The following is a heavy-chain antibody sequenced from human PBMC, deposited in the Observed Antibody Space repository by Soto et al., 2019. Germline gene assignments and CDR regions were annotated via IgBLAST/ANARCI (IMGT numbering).Heavy chain of an antibody. V-gene: IGHV3-30-3*01. CDR2: ISYDGSNK. CDR1: GFTFSSYA. CDR3: AKDRRGFGDTMDV. J-gene: IGHJ6*03. D-gene: IGHD3-3*01. Sequence: GGSLRLSCAASGFTFSSYAMHWVRQAPGKGLEWVAVISYDGSNKYYADSVKGRFTISRDNSKNTLYLQMNSLRAEDTAVYYCAKDRRGFGDTMDVWGKGTTVTVSS.